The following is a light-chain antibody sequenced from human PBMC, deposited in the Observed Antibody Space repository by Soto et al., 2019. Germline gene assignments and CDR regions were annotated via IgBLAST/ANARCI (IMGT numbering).Light chain of an antibody. CDR1: QSVTTR. CDR3: QQRSNWPPAIT. CDR2: GAS. J-gene: IGKJ5*01. V-gene: IGKV3-11*01. Sequence: IVLTQSPGTLSLSPGERVTLSCRASQSVTTRLAWYQHKPGQAPRLLMSGASSRASGVPVRFSGSGSGTEFTLTIGSLEPEDFAVYYCQQRSNWPPAITFGQGTRLEIK.